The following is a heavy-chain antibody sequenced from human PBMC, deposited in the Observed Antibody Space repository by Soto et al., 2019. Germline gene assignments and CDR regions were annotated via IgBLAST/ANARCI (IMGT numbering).Heavy chain of an antibody. CDR2: ISYDGSNK. CDR3: ARDRYDILTGLPDYYYYYGMDV. CDR1: GFTFISYA. V-gene: IGHV3-30-3*01. J-gene: IGHJ6*02. Sequence: GGSLRISCAASGFTFISYAMHWVRQAPGKGLEWVAVISYDGSNKYYADSVKGRFTISRDNSKNTLYLQMNSLRAEDTAVYYCARDRYDILTGLPDYYYYYGMDVWGQGTTVTVSS. D-gene: IGHD3-9*01.